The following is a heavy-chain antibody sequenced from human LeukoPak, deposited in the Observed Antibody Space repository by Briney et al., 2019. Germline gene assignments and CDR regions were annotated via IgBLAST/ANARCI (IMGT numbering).Heavy chain of an antibody. CDR1: GGTFSSYA. Sequence: SVKVSCKASGGTFSSYAISWVRQAPGQGLEWMGRIIPILGIANYAQKFQGRVTITADKSTSTAYMELSSLRSEDTAVYYCARDGEGSSWSAFDIWGQGTMVTVSS. CDR2: IIPILGIA. V-gene: IGHV1-69*04. CDR3: ARDGEGSSWSAFDI. D-gene: IGHD6-13*01. J-gene: IGHJ3*02.